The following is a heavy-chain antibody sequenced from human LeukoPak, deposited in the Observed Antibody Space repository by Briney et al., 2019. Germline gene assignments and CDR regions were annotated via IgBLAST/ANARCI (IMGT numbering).Heavy chain of an antibody. CDR3: ARGGDSKHLVN. Sequence: SETLSLTCTVSGGSISSYYWSWIRQPPGKGLEWIGYIYYSGSTNYNPSLKSRVTISVDTSKNQFSLNLSSVTAADTAVYYCARGGDSKHLVNWGQGTLVTVSS. J-gene: IGHJ4*02. CDR1: GGSISSYY. V-gene: IGHV4-59*01. CDR2: IYYSGST. D-gene: IGHD3-3*02.